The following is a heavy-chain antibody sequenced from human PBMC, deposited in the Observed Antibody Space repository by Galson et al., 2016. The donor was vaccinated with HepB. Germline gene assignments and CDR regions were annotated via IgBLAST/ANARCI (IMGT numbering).Heavy chain of an antibody. CDR1: GFTFSNYD. Sequence: SLRLSCAASGFTFSNYDVYWVRQAAGKGLEWVAFISYDENIKYYADSVKGRFTISRDNPENTLYLQMNSLKPEDTAVYYCARVRRTSIFGVRLGPIDNWGQGTLVTVSS. V-gene: IGHV3-30*04. CDR3: ARVRRTSIFGVRLGPIDN. CDR2: ISYDENIK. D-gene: IGHD3-3*01. J-gene: IGHJ4*02.